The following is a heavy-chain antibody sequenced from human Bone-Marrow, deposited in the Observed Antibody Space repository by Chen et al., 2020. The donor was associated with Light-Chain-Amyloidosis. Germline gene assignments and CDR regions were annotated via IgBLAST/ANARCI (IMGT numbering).Heavy chain of an antibody. Sequence: QVDLVESGGNLVKPGGSLRLSCVVSGFTISDYYMTWIRQAPGKGLEVSASVSGSGKPRSHAVSLKGRFTISRYIAENSLHLQMNNLRVEYSAVYYCVRGPRAPGMDVWGQGTTVIVS. CDR3: VRGPRAPGMDV. J-gene: IGHJ6*02. V-gene: IGHV3-11*01. CDR2: VSGSGKPR. CDR1: GFTISDYY. D-gene: IGHD3-10*01.